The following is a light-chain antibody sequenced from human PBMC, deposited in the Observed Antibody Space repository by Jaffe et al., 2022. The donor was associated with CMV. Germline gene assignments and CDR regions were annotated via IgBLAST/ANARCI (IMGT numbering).Light chain of an antibody. J-gene: IGLJ2*01. V-gene: IGLV3-21*04. CDR1: NIGRIS. CDR2: FDS. Sequence: SYVLTQPPSVSVAPGQTARITCGGNNIGRISVHWYLQKAGQAPVLVISFDSDRPSGIPERFSGSNSGNTATLTISRVEAGDEGDYFCQVWDTGSDHVIFGGGTKLTVL. CDR3: QVWDTGSDHVI.